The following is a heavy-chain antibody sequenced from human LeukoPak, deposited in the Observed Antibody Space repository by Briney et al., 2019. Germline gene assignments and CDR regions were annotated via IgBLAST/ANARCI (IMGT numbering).Heavy chain of an antibody. CDR3: AGCAGNSCYFDY. D-gene: IGHD1-1*01. V-gene: IGHV3-7*01. CDR2: IKQDGSAK. CDR1: GFTFSSYG. J-gene: IGHJ4*02. Sequence: PGRSLRLSCAASGFTFSSYGMHWVRQAPGKGLEWVANIKQDGSAKNYVDSVKGRFTISRDNAKNSLYLQLNSLRAEDTAVYYCAGCAGNSCYFDYWGQGTLVIVSS.